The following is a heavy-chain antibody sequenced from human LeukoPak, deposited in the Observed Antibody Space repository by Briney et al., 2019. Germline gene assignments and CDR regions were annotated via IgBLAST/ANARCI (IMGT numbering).Heavy chain of an antibody. V-gene: IGHV3-13*01. J-gene: IGHJ6*02. CDR3: AREWRGIASHYHGMDV. Sequence: GGSLRLSCVASGFSFSDYDMYWVRQAAGRGLEWVSALGTNGDAYYLGSVRGRFTISRENVKNSLYLQMNSLGVEDTAVYYCAREWRGIASHYHGMDVWGQGTTVAVSS. D-gene: IGHD6-6*01. CDR1: GFSFSDYD. CDR2: LGTNGDA.